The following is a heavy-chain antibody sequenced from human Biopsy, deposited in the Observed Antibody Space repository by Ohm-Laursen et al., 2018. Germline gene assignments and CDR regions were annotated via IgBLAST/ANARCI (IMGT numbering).Heavy chain of an antibody. Sequence: SSVKVSCKASSYTFTDYNIHWMRQAPGQGLEWMGGIIPFFGTPNYAQMFQGRVTITADTSTSTAYMELSSLRSDDTAVYYCAAGTRYSSGWYNAVDFWGQGTMVTVSS. J-gene: IGHJ3*01. CDR3: AAGTRYSSGWYNAVDF. V-gene: IGHV1-69*06. CDR1: SYTFTDYN. CDR2: IIPFFGTP. D-gene: IGHD6-19*01.